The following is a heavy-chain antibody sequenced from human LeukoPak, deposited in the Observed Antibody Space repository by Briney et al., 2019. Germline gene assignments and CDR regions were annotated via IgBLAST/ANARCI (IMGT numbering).Heavy chain of an antibody. Sequence: ASVTVSYKASGYTFTSYGISWVRQAPGQGLEWMGWISAYNGNTNYAQKLQGRVTMTTDTSTSTAYMELRSLRSDDTAVYYCARDRDGYNRDYWGQGTLVTVSS. D-gene: IGHD5-24*01. CDR2: ISAYNGNT. V-gene: IGHV1-18*01. J-gene: IGHJ4*02. CDR3: ARDRDGYNRDY. CDR1: GYTFTSYG.